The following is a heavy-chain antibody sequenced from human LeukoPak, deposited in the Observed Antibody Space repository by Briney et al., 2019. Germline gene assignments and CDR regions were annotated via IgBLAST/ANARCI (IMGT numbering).Heavy chain of an antibody. J-gene: IGHJ4*02. V-gene: IGHV1-24*01. CDR2: FDPEDGET. D-gene: IGHD5-18*01. CDR1: GYTLTELS. Sequence: ASVKVSCKVSGYTLTELSMHWVRQAPGKGLEWMGGFDPEDGETIYAQKFQGRVTMTEDTSTDTAYMELSSLRSEDTAVYSCATAPSRTTMVSAFDCWGQETLVTVSS. CDR3: ATAPSRTTMVSAFDC.